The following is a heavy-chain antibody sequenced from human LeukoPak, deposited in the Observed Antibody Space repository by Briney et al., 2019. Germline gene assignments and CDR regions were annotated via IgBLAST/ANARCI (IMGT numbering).Heavy chain of an antibody. J-gene: IGHJ4*02. CDR3: ATFLGSSAY. CDR1: GGSISSYY. CDR2: IYYSGST. V-gene: IGHV4-59*01. D-gene: IGHD6-6*01. Sequence: SETLSLTCTVSGGSISSYYWSWIRQPPGKGLEWIGYIYYSGSTNYNPSLKSRVTISVDTSKNQFSLKLSSVTAADTAVYYYATFLGSSAYWGQGTLVTVSS.